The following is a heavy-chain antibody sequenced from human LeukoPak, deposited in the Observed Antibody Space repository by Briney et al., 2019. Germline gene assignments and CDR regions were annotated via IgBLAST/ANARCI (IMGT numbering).Heavy chain of an antibody. D-gene: IGHD6-19*01. V-gene: IGHV3-30*04. J-gene: IGHJ3*02. Sequence: GGSLRLSCAASGFFFSTYTMDWVRQAPGKGLEWVALILHDGSDKNYADSVKGRFTISRDNSENTVHLQMNSLRPEDTAVYYCVRDGMAGTPNAFDMWGQGTMVTVSS. CDR1: GFFFSTYT. CDR3: VRDGMAGTPNAFDM. CDR2: ILHDGSDK.